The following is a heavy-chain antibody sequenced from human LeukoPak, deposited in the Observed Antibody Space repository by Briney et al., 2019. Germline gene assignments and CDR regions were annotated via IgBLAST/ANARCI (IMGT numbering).Heavy chain of an antibody. CDR1: GFTVSSNY. CDR2: IYSGGST. J-gene: IGHJ4*02. CDR3: ARGPGDNSGYYLGY. V-gene: IGHV3-53*01. Sequence: GGSLRLSCAASGFTVSSNYMSWVRQAPGKGLEWVSVIYSGGSTYYADSVKGRFTISRDNSKNTLYLQMNSLRAEDTAVYYCARGPGDNSGYYLGYWGQGTLVTVSS. D-gene: IGHD3-22*01.